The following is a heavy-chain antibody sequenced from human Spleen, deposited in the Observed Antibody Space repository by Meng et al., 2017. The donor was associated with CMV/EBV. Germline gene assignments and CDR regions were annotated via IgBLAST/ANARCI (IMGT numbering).Heavy chain of an antibody. CDR1: GYTVTGYY. CDR3: ARILLIAAAGTSADY. D-gene: IGHD6-13*01. J-gene: IGHJ4*02. V-gene: IGHV1-2*02. Sequence: SGYTVTGYYMHWVRQAPGQGLEWMGWINPNSGGTNYAQKFQGRVTMTRDTSISTAYMELSRLRSDDTAVYYCARILLIAAAGTSADYWGQGALVTVSS. CDR2: INPNSGGT.